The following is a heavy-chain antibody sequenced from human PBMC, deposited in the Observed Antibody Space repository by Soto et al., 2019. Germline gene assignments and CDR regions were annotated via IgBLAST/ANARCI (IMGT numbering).Heavy chain of an antibody. CDR3: ARDWDYGETRGAFDP. Sequence: QVRLVQSGAEVKKPGSSVKVSCKASGGTFSSYTISWVRQAPGQGLEWMGRIIPILGTANYAQKFQGRVTIIADKSTSTAYMELSSLTSEDTAVYYCARDWDYGETRGAFDPWGQGTLVTVSS. CDR2: IIPILGTA. J-gene: IGHJ5*02. V-gene: IGHV1-69*08. CDR1: GGTFSSYT. D-gene: IGHD4-17*01.